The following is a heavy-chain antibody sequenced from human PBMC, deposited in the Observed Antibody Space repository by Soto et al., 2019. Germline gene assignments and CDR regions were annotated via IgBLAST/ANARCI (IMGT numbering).Heavy chain of an antibody. CDR1: GYTFNSYG. D-gene: IGHD3-22*01. Sequence: GASVKVSCKASGYTFNSYGISWVRQAPGQGLEWMGWISPYDDNTNYAQNLQGRVTMTTDTSTRTAYMELRSLRSDDTAVYYCARGGYYDRIGSRNYPYYDMDSWGQGTTVTGS. J-gene: IGHJ6*02. V-gene: IGHV1-18*01. CDR3: ARGGYYDRIGSRNYPYYDMDS. CDR2: ISPYDDNT.